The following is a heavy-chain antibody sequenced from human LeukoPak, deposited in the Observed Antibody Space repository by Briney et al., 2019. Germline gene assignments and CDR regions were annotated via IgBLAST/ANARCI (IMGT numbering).Heavy chain of an antibody. D-gene: IGHD3-22*01. V-gene: IGHV4-39*01. Sequence: SETLSLTCTVSGDSITTTDHYWGWIRQSPDKGLEWIGNIYYSGITDNNPSLKSRVTMSVDTSKNQYSLKLSSVTAADTAVYYCASSPYYYDSSGVDYWGQGTLVTVSS. J-gene: IGHJ4*02. CDR3: ASSPYYYDSSGVDY. CDR1: GDSITTTDHY. CDR2: IYYSGIT.